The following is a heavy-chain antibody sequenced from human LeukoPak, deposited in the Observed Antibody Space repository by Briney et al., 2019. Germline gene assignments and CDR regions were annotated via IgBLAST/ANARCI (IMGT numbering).Heavy chain of an antibody. CDR3: ASVGWGVFDY. V-gene: IGHV4-39*01. D-gene: IGHD3-10*01. J-gene: IGHJ4*02. CDR2: IYYSGST. CDR1: GGSISSSSYY. Sequence: SETLSLTCTVSGGSISSSSYYWGWLRQPPGKGLEWPGSIYYSGSTYYNPSLKSRVTISVDTSKNQFSLKLSSVTAADTAVYYCASVGWGVFDYWGQGTLVTVSS.